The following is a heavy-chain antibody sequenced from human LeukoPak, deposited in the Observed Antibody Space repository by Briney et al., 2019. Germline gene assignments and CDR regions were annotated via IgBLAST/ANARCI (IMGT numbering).Heavy chain of an antibody. D-gene: IGHD3-16*02. CDR1: GFTFSSYS. Sequence: GGSLRLSCAASGFTFSSYSMNWVRQAPGKGLEWVSYISSSSSTIYYADSVKGRFTISRDNSKNTLYLQMNSLRAEDTAVYYCAKDAASVYYDYIWGSYRYFDYWGQGTLVTVSS. V-gene: IGHV3-48*01. CDR2: ISSSSSTI. J-gene: IGHJ4*02. CDR3: AKDAASVYYDYIWGSYRYFDY.